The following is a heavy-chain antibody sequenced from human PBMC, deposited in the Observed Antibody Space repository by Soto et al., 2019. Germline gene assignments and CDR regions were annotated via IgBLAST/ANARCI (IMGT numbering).Heavy chain of an antibody. CDR2: IYYIGAY. CDR1: GASVSSYY. V-gene: IGHV4-59*02. CDR3: ARTPETRDWLDP. J-gene: IGHJ5*02. Sequence: PSETLSLTCSVSGASVSSYYWSWVRQPPGKGLEWIGYIYYIGAYNYNPSLKSRVTISVDTSKNQFSLKLTSVTAADTAVYYCARTPETRDWLDPWGQGTLFTVSS. D-gene: IGHD1-7*01.